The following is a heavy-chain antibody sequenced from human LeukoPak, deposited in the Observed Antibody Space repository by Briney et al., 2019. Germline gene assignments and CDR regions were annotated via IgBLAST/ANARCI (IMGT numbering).Heavy chain of an antibody. Sequence: PSETLSLTCTVPGDSLSDYYWSWIRQPAGKGLELIGRIYTNGITNYNPSLKSRVTTSVDTSKNQLSLRLSSVTAADTAVYYCARGVMTAIFAFDIWGQGTMVTVSS. V-gene: IGHV4-4*07. CDR3: ARGVMTAIFAFDI. CDR2: IYTNGIT. D-gene: IGHD2-21*02. CDR1: GDSLSDYY. J-gene: IGHJ3*02.